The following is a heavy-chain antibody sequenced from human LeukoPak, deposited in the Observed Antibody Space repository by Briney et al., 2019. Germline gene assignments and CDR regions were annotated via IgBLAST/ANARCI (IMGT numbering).Heavy chain of an antibody. D-gene: IGHD4-17*01. CDR1: GFTFSSYS. CDR3: ARDRRQMTTVTAFYY. J-gene: IGHJ4*02. V-gene: IGHV3-21*01. Sequence: GGSLRLSCAASGFTFSSYSMNSVRQAPGKGLEWVSPISSISSYIYYADSVKGRFTISRDNAKNSLYLQMNGLRAEDTAVYYCARDRRQMTTVTAFYYWGQGTLVTVSS. CDR2: ISSISSYI.